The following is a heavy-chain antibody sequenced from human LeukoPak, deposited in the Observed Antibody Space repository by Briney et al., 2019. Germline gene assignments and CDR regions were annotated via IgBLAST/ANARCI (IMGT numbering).Heavy chain of an antibody. CDR2: ISWNSGSI. J-gene: IGHJ4*02. CDR1: GFTFDDYA. D-gene: IGHD2-15*01. Sequence: GGSLRLSCAASGFTFDDYAMHWVRQAPGKGLEWVSGISWNSGSIGYADSVKGRFTISRDNAKNSLYLQMNSLRAEDTALYYCAKVRDIVVVVAAFDYWGQGTLVTVSS. V-gene: IGHV3-9*01. CDR3: AKVRDIVVVVAAFDY.